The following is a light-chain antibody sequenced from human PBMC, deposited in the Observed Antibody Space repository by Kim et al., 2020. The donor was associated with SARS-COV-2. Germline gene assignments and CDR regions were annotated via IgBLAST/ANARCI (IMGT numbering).Light chain of an antibody. CDR2: KAS. CDR1: KRVSIW. V-gene: IGKV1-5*03. CDR3: QQYSSHWT. Sequence: SASVRDRVTITCRASKRVSIWLAWYQQIPGKAPKLLIYKASSLESGVPSRFSGSGSGTEFTLTISSLQPDDFATYYCQQYSSHWTFGQGTKVDIK. J-gene: IGKJ1*01.